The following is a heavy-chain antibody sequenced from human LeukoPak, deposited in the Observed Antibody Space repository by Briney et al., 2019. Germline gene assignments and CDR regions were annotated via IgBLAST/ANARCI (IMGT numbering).Heavy chain of an antibody. Sequence: ASVKVSCKASGYTFTSYYMHWVRQAPGQGLEWMGIINPSGGSTSYAQKFQGRVTMTRDTSTSTVYMELSSLRSEDTAVYYCAREIPPDSPGIAAAGNVYWGQGTLVTVSS. V-gene: IGHV1-46*01. CDR1: GYTFTSYY. CDR3: AREIPPDSPGIAAAGNVY. J-gene: IGHJ4*02. CDR2: INPSGGST. D-gene: IGHD6-13*01.